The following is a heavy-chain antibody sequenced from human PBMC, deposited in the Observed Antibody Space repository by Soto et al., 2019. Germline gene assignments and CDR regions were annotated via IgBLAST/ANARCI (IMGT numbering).Heavy chain of an antibody. CDR1: GGTFSNYV. V-gene: IGHV1-69*06. CDR3: ARDMTRTVVPYFDF. J-gene: IGHJ4*02. Sequence: GASVKVSCKASGGTFSNYVVNWVRQAPGQGLEWMGRIIPISGAANYAQKFRGRVTITADKSTSTSYMELSSLRSEDTAVYYCARDMTRTVVPYFDFWGQGTLVTSPQ. D-gene: IGHD1-7*01. CDR2: IIPISGAA.